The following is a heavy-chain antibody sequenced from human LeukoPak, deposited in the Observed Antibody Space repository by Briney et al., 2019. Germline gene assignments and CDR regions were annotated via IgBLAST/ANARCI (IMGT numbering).Heavy chain of an antibody. CDR1: GYTFTGYY. CDR2: INPNSGGT. Sequence: ASVKVSCKASGYTFTGYYMYWVRQAPGQGLEWMGWINPNSGGTNYAQKFQGRVTMTRDTSISTAYMELSRLRSDDTAVYYCALTTVTTGYFQHWGQGTLVTVSS. CDR3: ALTTVTTGYFQH. D-gene: IGHD4-17*01. V-gene: IGHV1-2*02. J-gene: IGHJ1*01.